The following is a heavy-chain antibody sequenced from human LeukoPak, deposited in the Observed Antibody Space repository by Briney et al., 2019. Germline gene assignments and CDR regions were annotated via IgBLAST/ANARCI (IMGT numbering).Heavy chain of an antibody. CDR1: GFTFSSYW. J-gene: IGHJ4*02. D-gene: IGHD2-2*01. V-gene: IGHV3-7*01. Sequence: GGSLRLSCAASGFTFSSYWMSWVRQAPGKGLEWVANIKQDGSEKYYVDSVKGRFTISRDNAKNSLYLQMDSLRAEDTAVYYCARVRARSYCSSTSCYGYWGQGTLVTVSS. CDR3: ARVRARSYCSSTSCYGY. CDR2: IKQDGSEK.